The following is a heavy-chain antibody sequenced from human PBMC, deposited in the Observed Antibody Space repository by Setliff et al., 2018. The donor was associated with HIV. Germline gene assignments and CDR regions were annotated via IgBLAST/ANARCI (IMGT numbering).Heavy chain of an antibody. CDR3: ARRGRDGVLIVFATGFDP. CDR1: GGSISSHY. V-gene: IGHV4-4*07. D-gene: IGHD2-8*01. CDR2: IYTSGNT. J-gene: IGHJ5*02. Sequence: SETLSLTCTVSGGSISSHYWSWIRQPAGKGLEWIGRIYTSGNTNYNPSLKSRVTMSVDTSKNRFSLRLNSVTAADTGVYYCARRGRDGVLIVFATGFDPWGQGTLVTVSS.